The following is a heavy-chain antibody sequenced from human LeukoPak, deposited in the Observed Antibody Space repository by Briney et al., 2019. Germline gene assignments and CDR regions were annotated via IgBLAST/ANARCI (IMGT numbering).Heavy chain of an antibody. J-gene: IGHJ6*03. CDR3: TTAGLQSNYYYYYYMDV. D-gene: IGHD5-18*01. CDR2: IKSKTDGGTT. CDR1: GFTFSSYS. Sequence: GGSLRLSCAASGFTFSSYSMNWVRQAPGKGLEWVGRIKSKTDGGTTDYAAPVKGRFTISRDDSKNTLYLQMNSLKTEDTAVYYCTTAGLQSNYYYYYYMDVWGKGTTVTVSS. V-gene: IGHV3-15*01.